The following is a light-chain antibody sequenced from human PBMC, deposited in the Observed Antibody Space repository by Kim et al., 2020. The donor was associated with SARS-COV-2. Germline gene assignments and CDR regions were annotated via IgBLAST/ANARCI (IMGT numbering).Light chain of an antibody. V-gene: IGKV1-9*01. J-gene: IGKJ4*01. Sequence: GDTVTITCRASQGIISYLAWYQQKPGLAPKVLIYSASTLQSGVPSRFSCSGSGTDFTLTISSLQPEDFATYDCQQLNSYPLTCGGGTKVDIK. CDR3: QQLNSYPLT. CDR2: SAS. CDR1: QGIISY.